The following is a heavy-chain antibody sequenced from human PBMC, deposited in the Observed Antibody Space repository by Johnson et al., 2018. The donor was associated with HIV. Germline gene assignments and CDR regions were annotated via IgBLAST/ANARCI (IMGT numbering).Heavy chain of an antibody. V-gene: IGHV3-66*01. CDR1: GFTVSSNY. CDR2: IYSGGST. J-gene: IGHJ3*02. D-gene: IGHD1-14*01. Sequence: VQLVESGGGVVQPGRSLRLSCAASGFTVSSNYMSWVRQAPGKGLEWVSVIYSGGSTYSADSVKGRFTISRDNSKNTLYLQMNSLRAEDTAVYYCAKFLPGHDAFDIWGQGTMVTVSS. CDR3: AKFLPGHDAFDI.